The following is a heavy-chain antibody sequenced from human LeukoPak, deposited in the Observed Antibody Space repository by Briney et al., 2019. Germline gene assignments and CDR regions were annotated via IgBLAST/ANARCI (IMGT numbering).Heavy chain of an antibody. CDR3: TRAAAVGATRWGPDDY. CDR1: GFTFSTYW. Sequence: SGGSLRLSCAASGFTFSTYWMSWVRQAPGKGPEWLANINQDETEKYYVDSVKGRFTISRDNAKSSLYLQMNSLRAEDTAVYYCTRAAAVGATRWGPDDYWGQGTLVTVSS. V-gene: IGHV3-7*01. CDR2: INQDETEK. J-gene: IGHJ4*02. D-gene: IGHD1-26*01.